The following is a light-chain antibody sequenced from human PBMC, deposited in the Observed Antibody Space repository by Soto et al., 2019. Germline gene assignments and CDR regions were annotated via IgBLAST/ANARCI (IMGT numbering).Light chain of an antibody. J-gene: IGKJ4*01. V-gene: IGKV3-15*01. CDR1: QSVSSS. Sequence: IIITHSPTTLSVSPGEKDTPSPRASQSVSSSLAWYQHKPGQAPRLLIYGASTRATGVPARFSGSGSGTEFTLTISSLQSEDFAVYYCQQYNKWPLTFGGGTKVDIK. CDR2: GAS. CDR3: QQYNKWPLT.